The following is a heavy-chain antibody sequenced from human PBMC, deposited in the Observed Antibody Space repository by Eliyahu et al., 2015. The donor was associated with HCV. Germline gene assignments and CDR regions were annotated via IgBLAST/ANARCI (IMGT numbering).Heavy chain of an antibody. V-gene: IGHV4-59*01. D-gene: IGHD4-11*01. Sequence: QVQLQESGPGLVKPSEILSLTCTVSGGPTNNYFWSWIRQPPGKGLEWIGYIYSSGSTPYNPPLKSRLTISVDTSKNQFSLKLRSVTAADTAVYYCARGGYSKVDAFDIWGQGTKVTVSS. CDR1: GGPTNNYF. J-gene: IGHJ3*02. CDR3: ARGGYSKVDAFDI. CDR2: IYSSGST.